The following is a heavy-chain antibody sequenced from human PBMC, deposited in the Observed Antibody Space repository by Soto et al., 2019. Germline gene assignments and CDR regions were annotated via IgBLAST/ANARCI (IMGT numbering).Heavy chain of an antibody. J-gene: IGHJ4*02. Sequence: QVQLQESGPGLVKPSQTLSLTCTVSGGSISSGDYYWSWIRQPPGKGLEWIGYSYYSGSTYYNPSLKGRVTISVDTSKNQFSLKLSSVTAADTAVYYCARWLGYGPHFDYWGQGTLVTVSS. CDR3: ARWLGYGPHFDY. CDR2: SYYSGST. D-gene: IGHD5-12*01. V-gene: IGHV4-30-4*01. CDR1: GGSISSGDYY.